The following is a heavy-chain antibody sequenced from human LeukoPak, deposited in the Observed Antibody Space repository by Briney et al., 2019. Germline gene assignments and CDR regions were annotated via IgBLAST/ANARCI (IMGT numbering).Heavy chain of an antibody. Sequence: SETLSLTCTVSGGSISSSSYYWGWIRQPPGKGLEWIGSIYYSGSTYYNPSLKSRVTISVDTSKNQFSLKLSSVTAADTAVYYCARATPDIVVVPAHNTFDIWGQGTMVTVSS. CDR3: ARATPDIVVVPAHNTFDI. V-gene: IGHV4-39*07. D-gene: IGHD2-2*01. CDR2: IYYSGST. J-gene: IGHJ3*02. CDR1: GGSISSSSYY.